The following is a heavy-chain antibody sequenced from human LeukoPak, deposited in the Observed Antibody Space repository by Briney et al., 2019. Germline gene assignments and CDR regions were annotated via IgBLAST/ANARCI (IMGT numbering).Heavy chain of an antibody. D-gene: IGHD6-13*01. J-gene: IGHJ4*02. CDR1: GVSISSHY. Sequence: SETLSLTCTVSGVSISSHYWSWIRQPPGKGLERIGYVYYSGSTNFNPSLRSRVTMSIDASKNQFSLKLSSVTAADTAVYYCARGGASSRYLNSWGQGTLVTVSS. V-gene: IGHV4-59*11. CDR3: ARGGASSRYLNS. CDR2: VYYSGST.